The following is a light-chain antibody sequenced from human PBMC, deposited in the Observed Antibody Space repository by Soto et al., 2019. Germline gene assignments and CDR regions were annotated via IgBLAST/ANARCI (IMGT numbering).Light chain of an antibody. V-gene: IGKV3-20*01. Sequence: EIVLTQSPATLSVSPGERATLSCRASQSVSSNLAWYQQKPGQAPRLLIYGASSRATGIPDRFSGSGSGTDFTLTISRLEPEDFAVYYCQQYGSSLLTFGGGTK. CDR3: QQYGSSLLT. J-gene: IGKJ4*01. CDR2: GAS. CDR1: QSVSSN.